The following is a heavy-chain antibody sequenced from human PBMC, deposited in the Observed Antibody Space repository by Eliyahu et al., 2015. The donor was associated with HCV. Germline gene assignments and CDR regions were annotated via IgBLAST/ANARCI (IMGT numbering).Heavy chain of an antibody. Sequence: QVQLVESGGGVVQPGRSLXLSCAASGFTFSSNGMHWVRQAPGKGLEWVAVIWYDGSNKYYADSVKGRFTISRDNSKNTLFLQMDSLRVEDTALYYCVRWGNWKTNDYWGHGTLVTVSS. CDR3: VRWGNWKTNDY. CDR1: GFTFSSNG. J-gene: IGHJ4*01. D-gene: IGHD1-20*01. V-gene: IGHV3-33*01. CDR2: IWYDGSNK.